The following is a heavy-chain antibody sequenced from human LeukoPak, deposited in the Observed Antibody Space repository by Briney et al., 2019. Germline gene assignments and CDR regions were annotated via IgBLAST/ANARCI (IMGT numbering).Heavy chain of an antibody. V-gene: IGHV3-30*18. CDR1: GFTFRNYG. D-gene: IGHD5/OR15-5a*01. CDR2: TSYDGSNK. CDR3: AKAVSGPNSPFDL. Sequence: GGTLRLSCAVSGFTFRNYGMHWVRQPPGKGLEWVAVTSYDGSNKFYADSVKGRFTIYRDNSRNTLSLQMNSLSAADTALYYCAKAVSGPNSPFDLWGQGTLVTVSS. J-gene: IGHJ5*02.